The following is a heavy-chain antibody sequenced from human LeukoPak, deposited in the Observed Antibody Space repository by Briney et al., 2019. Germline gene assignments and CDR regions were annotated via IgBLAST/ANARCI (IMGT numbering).Heavy chain of an antibody. J-gene: IGHJ4*02. Sequence: PSETLSLTCTVSGGSISSGGYYLSWIRQHPGKGLEWIGYIYYSGSTYYNPSLKSRVTISVDTSKNQFSLKLSSVTAADTAVYYCARASGVYYDSSGYYDYWGQGTLVTASS. CDR2: IYYSGST. V-gene: IGHV4-31*03. CDR1: GGSISSGGYY. CDR3: ARASGVYYDSSGYYDY. D-gene: IGHD3-22*01.